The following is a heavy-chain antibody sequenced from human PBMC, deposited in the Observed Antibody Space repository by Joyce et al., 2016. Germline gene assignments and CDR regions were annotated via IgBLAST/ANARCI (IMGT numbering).Heavy chain of an antibody. J-gene: IGHJ4*02. CDR1: GFTVSNNY. Sequence: EVQLVESGGGLIQLGGSLRLSCAASGFTVSNNYMTGVRQAPGKGLEWVSFIYSGVDTYYSDSVKGRFTISRDKNTLYLQMNSLRVEDTAVYYCARVPGFHWGQGTLVTVSS. V-gene: IGHV3-53*01. CDR2: IYSGVDT. CDR3: ARVPGFH.